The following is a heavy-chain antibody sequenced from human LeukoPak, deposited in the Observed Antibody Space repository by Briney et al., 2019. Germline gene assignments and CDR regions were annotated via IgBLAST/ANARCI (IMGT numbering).Heavy chain of an antibody. CDR3: TRNPGMDV. J-gene: IGHJ6*02. V-gene: IGHV3-21*06. Sequence: TGGSLRLSCAASGFSFSSYEMNRVRQAPGKGLEWVSSINSGSNYIYYADSVKGRFTISRDNAKNSLYLQMNSLRAEDTAVYYCTRNPGMDVWGQGTTVTVSS. CDR2: INSGSNYI. CDR1: GFSFSSYE.